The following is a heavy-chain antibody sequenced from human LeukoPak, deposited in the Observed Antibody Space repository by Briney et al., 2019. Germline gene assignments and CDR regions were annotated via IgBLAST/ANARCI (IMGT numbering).Heavy chain of an antibody. V-gene: IGHV4-39*07. Sequence: SETLSLTCTVSGGSFSSSPYYWGWIRQPPGKGLEWIGSVYDSGSTFYNPSLKSRVTISIDTFKNQFSLKLTSVTAADTAVYYCAKTGSSIAARPPDYWGQGTLVIISS. CDR1: GGSFSSSPYY. J-gene: IGHJ4*02. CDR2: VYDSGST. CDR3: AKTGSSIAARPPDY. D-gene: IGHD6-6*01.